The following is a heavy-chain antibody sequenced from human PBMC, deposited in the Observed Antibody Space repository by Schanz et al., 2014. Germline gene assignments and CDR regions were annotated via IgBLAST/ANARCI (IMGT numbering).Heavy chain of an antibody. Sequence: VQLLESGGGLVKPGGSLRLSCAASGFTFRDYYMSWIRQAPGKGLEWVSDISSGSSYANYADSVKGRFTISRDRFQNTLYLRMSSLRAEDTAVYYCARPRFDYGEVDYWGQGTLVTVSS. CDR1: GFTFRDYY. D-gene: IGHD4-17*01. CDR2: ISSGSSYA. V-gene: IGHV3-11*03. J-gene: IGHJ4*02. CDR3: ARPRFDYGEVDY.